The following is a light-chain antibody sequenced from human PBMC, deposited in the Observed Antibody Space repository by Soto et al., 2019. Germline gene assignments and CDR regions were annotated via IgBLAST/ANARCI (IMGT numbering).Light chain of an antibody. V-gene: IGLV2-8*01. J-gene: IGLJ1*01. CDR3: CSYATTFYV. Sequence: QSALTQPPSASGSPGQSVTISCTGTNSDIGAYNYVSWYRQYPDKAPKLLVYQVTKRPSGVPDRFSGSKSGNTAALTVSGLQAEDEAVYYCCSYATTFYVFGSGTKVTVL. CDR1: NSDIGAYNY. CDR2: QVT.